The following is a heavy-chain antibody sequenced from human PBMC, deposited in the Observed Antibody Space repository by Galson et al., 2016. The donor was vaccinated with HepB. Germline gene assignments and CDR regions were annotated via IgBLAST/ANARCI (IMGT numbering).Heavy chain of an antibody. Sequence: SLRLSCAASQFSFSTYGMHWVRQAPGKGLEWVALIWSDGSNKYYADSVKGRFTISRDNSKNTLFLRMNSVGVEDTAVYFCAKKSLVAGTATYVLDNWGQGTLVTVSS. CDR3: AKKSLVAGTATYVLDN. J-gene: IGHJ4*02. D-gene: IGHD6-19*01. CDR2: IWSDGSNK. CDR1: QFSFSTYG. V-gene: IGHV3-33*06.